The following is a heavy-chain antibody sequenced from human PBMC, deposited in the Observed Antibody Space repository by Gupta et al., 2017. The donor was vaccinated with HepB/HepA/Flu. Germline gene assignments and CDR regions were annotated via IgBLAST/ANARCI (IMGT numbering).Heavy chain of an antibody. CDR1: GFSFSYYT. J-gene: IGHJ3*01. D-gene: IGHD6-25*01. CDR3: ARGGSASFDC. CDR2: VKEDGSDK. Sequence: EVQLVESGGGLVQPGGSLRLSCAAYGFSFSYYTMYWFLQAPGKGLQWVASVKEDGSDKDRVDSVKGRFTISRDNAKNSVNLQMNSLRADDTAVYYCARGGSASFDCWGQGTMVTVSS. V-gene: IGHV3-7*04.